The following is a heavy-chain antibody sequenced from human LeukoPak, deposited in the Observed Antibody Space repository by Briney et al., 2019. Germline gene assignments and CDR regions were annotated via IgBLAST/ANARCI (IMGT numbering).Heavy chain of an antibody. Sequence: PGGSLRLSCAASGFTFSSYEMNWVRQAPGKGLEWVSYISSSGSTIYYADSVKGRFTISRDNAKNSLYLQMNSLRAEDTAVYYCASNRILWFGEPPLFDYWGQGTLVTVSS. CDR1: GFTFSSYE. J-gene: IGHJ4*02. D-gene: IGHD3-10*01. CDR3: ASNRILWFGEPPLFDY. V-gene: IGHV3-48*03. CDR2: ISSSGSTI.